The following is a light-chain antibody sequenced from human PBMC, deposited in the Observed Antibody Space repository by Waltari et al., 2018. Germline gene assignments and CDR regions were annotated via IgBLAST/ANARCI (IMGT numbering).Light chain of an antibody. V-gene: IGLV2-14*03. J-gene: IGLJ2*01. Sequence: QSALTQPASVSGSPGQSITIPCTGTASDVGANNYVSWFQQYPGEAPKLIIYDVISRPSVVSNRFSGSKSGNTASLTISGLQAEDEADYYCSSYTITTTFELFGGGTKLTVL. CDR2: DVI. CDR1: ASDVGANNY. CDR3: SSYTITTTFEL.